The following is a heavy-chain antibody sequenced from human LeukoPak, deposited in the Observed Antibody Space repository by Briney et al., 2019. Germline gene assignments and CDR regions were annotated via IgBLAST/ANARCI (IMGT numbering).Heavy chain of an antibody. CDR3: ARVGYSGSPDTATEKNWFDP. D-gene: IGHD5-12*01. CDR2: INHSGST. CDR1: GGSFSGYY. Sequence: PSETLSLTCAVYGGSFSGYYWSWIRQPPGKGLEWIGEINHSGSTNYNPSLKSRVTISVDTSKNQFSLKLSSVTAADTAVYYCARVGYSGSPDTATEKNWFDPWGQGTLVTVPS. J-gene: IGHJ5*02. V-gene: IGHV4-34*01.